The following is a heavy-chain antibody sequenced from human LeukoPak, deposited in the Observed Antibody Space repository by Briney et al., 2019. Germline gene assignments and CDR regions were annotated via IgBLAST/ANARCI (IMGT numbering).Heavy chain of an antibody. D-gene: IGHD3-10*01. Sequence: GRSLRLSCAASGFPFSSYGMHWVRQAPGKGLEWEAVIWNDGSKTEYGDSVKGRFTISRDNSKNTLYLQMNSLRAEDTAVYFCAKNPSARGTSTMYNWGQGTLVTVSA. CDR3: AKNPSARGTSTMYN. V-gene: IGHV3-33*06. CDR1: GFPFSSYG. CDR2: IWNDGSKT. J-gene: IGHJ4*02.